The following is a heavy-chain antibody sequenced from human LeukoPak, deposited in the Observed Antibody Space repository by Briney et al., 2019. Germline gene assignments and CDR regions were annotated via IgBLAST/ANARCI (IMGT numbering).Heavy chain of an antibody. CDR3: AKDNYSRGYFDY. Sequence: GGSVRLSCAASGFTFSSYAMSWVRQAPGKGLEWVSAISGSGGSTYYADSVKGRFTISRDNSKNTLYLQMNSLRAEDTAVYYCAKDNYSRGYFDYWGQGTLVTVSS. D-gene: IGHD2-15*01. J-gene: IGHJ4*02. CDR1: GFTFSSYA. CDR2: ISGSGGST. V-gene: IGHV3-23*01.